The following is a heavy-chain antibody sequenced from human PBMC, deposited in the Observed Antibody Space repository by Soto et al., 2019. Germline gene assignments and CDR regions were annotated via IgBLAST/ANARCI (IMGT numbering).Heavy chain of an antibody. CDR2: ISEGGSTT. CDR1: GFMFNDYE. D-gene: IGHD3-16*01. Sequence: EVQLVESGGGLAQSGGSLRLSCAASGFMFNDYEMNWVRQAPGKGLEWVSYISEGGSTTHYTDSVKGRFTISTDNAKKSPYRQMSRLPPEETANDFWVRDARGGGPLVWDCWGKGVVVSVSS. CDR3: VRDARGGGPLVWDC. J-gene: IGHJ4*02. V-gene: IGHV3-48*03.